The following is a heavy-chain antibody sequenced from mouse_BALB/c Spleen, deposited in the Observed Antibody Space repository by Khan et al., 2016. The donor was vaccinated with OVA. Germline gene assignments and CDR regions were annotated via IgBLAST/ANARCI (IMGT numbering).Heavy chain of an antibody. CDR1: GFSVSRYN. J-gene: IGHJ4*01. D-gene: IGHD2-14*01. Sequence: QVQLKESGPGLVAPSQSLSITCTVSGFSVSRYNIHWIRQAPGKGLEWLGMIWGGGGTDYNPNLKSRLSISKENSKSQVFLKMNSLQTDDTAKYYCDRAYCRYEGYNAVDYWGQGTSGNVSS. CDR2: IWGGGGT. CDR3: DRAYCRYEGYNAVDY. V-gene: IGHV2-6-4*01.